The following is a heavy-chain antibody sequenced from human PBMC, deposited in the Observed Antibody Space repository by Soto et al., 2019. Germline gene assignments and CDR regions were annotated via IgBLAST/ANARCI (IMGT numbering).Heavy chain of an antibody. J-gene: IGHJ4*02. CDR3: ARHLHSDSVHITPVSPDY. D-gene: IGHD4-4*01. V-gene: IGHV5-51*01. CDR1: GYSLADSW. CDR2: IYPDDSNT. Sequence: GESLKISCRASGYSLADSWIGWVRQMPGKGLEWMGIIYPDDSNTRYSPSFQGQVTISADKSISTAFLQWSSLKATDSAMYYCARHLHSDSVHITPVSPDYWGQGTLVTVSS.